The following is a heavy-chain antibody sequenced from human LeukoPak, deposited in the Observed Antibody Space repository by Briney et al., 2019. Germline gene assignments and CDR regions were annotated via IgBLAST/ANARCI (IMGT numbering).Heavy chain of an antibody. Sequence: GGSLRLSCAASGFTFSDHYMDWVRQAPGKGLEWVGRTRNKANSYTTEYAASVKGRFTISRDDSKNSLYLQMNSLKTEDTAVYYCALPLGVGARDYWGQGTLVTVSS. J-gene: IGHJ4*02. D-gene: IGHD1-26*01. CDR3: ALPLGVGARDY. V-gene: IGHV3-72*01. CDR1: GFTFSDHY. CDR2: TRNKANSYTT.